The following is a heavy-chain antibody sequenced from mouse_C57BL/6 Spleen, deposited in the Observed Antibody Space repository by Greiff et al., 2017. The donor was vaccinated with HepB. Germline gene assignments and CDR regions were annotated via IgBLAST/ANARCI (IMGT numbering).Heavy chain of an antibody. J-gene: IGHJ2*01. CDR1: GYTFTEYT. CDR3: ARHEDFYDGYYGGFDY. CDR2: FYPGSGSI. D-gene: IGHD2-3*01. V-gene: IGHV1-62-2*01. Sequence: VQLQQSGAELVKPGASVKLSCKASGYTFTEYTIHWVKQRSGQGLEWIGWFYPGSGSIKYNEKFKDKATLTADKSSSTVYMELSRLTSEDSAVYFCARHEDFYDGYYGGFDYWGQGTTLTVSS.